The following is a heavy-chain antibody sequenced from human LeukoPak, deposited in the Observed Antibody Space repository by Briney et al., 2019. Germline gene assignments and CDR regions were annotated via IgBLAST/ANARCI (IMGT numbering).Heavy chain of an antibody. CDR2: ISGSGGST. Sequence: PGGSLRLSCAASGFTFSSYAMSWVRQAPGKGLEWVSAISGSGGSTYYADSVKGRFTISRGNSKNTLYLQMNSLRAEDTAVYYCAQYYNILTAYYGMDVWGQGTTVTVSS. V-gene: IGHV3-23*01. CDR3: AQYYNILTAYYGMDV. J-gene: IGHJ6*02. D-gene: IGHD3-9*01. CDR1: GFTFSSYA.